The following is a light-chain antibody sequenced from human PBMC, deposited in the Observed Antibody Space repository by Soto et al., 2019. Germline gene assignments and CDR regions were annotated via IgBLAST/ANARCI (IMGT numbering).Light chain of an antibody. CDR1: QSVSSN. CDR2: GAS. J-gene: IGKJ1*01. V-gene: IGKV3-15*01. Sequence: EIVMTQSPSTLSVSPGQRATLSCRASQSVSSNLAWYQQKPGQAPRLLIYGASTRATGIPVRFSGSGSGTEFTLTINSLQSEDFALYYCQQYDNWPQTFGQGTKVDIK. CDR3: QQYDNWPQT.